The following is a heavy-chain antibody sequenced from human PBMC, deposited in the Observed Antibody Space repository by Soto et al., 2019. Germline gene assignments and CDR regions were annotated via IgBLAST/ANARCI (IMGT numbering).Heavy chain of an antibody. CDR3: ASQSGGSYYLAY. J-gene: IGHJ4*02. Sequence: SETLSLTCTVSGGSISSYYWSWIRQPPGKGLEWIGHIYYSGSTNYNPSHKSRVTISVDTSKNQFSLKLSSVTAADTTVYYCASQSGGSYYLAYGGQGTLATV. V-gene: IGHV4-59*01. CDR1: GGSISSYY. CDR2: IYYSGST. D-gene: IGHD1-26*01.